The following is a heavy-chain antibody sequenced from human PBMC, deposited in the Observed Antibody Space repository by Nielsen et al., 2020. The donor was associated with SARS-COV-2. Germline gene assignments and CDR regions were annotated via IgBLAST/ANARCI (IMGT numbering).Heavy chain of an antibody. D-gene: IGHD3-3*01. CDR1: GGSVSSGSYY. Sequence: SCTVSGGSVSSGSYYWSWIRQPPGKGLEWIGYIYYSGSTNYNPSLKSRVTISVDTSKNQFSLKLSSVTAADTAVYYCARDLRGITIFGADYYYYGMDVWGQGTTVTVSS. CDR2: IYYSGST. V-gene: IGHV4-61*01. CDR3: ARDLRGITIFGADYYYYGMDV. J-gene: IGHJ6*02.